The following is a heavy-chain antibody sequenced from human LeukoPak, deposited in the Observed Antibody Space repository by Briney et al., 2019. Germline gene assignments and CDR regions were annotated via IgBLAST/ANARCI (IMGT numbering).Heavy chain of an antibody. J-gene: IGHJ4*02. CDR2: IYDSGTT. CDR1: GFIVSSNY. Sequence: RSGGSLRLSCAASGFIVSSNYMSWVRQAPGKGLEWVSVIYDSGTTYYADSVKGRFLIFRDTSKNTVDLQMNSLRVEDTAVYYCAGRRSSGWYAYWGQGTLVTVSS. CDR3: AGRRSSGWYAY. V-gene: IGHV3-53*01. D-gene: IGHD6-19*01.